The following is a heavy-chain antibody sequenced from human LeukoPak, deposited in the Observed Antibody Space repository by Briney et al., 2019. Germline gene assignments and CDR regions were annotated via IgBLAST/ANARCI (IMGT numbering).Heavy chain of an antibody. CDR1: GFTFSSYA. D-gene: IGHD2-15*01. CDR3: AKEGSSGGDYYYYYGMDV. J-gene: IGHJ6*02. V-gene: IGHV3-23*01. CDR2: ISGSGGST. Sequence: GGSLRLSCAASGFTFSSYAMSWVRQAPGKGLEWASAISGSGGSTYYADSVKGRLTISRDNSKNTLYLQMNSLRAEDTAVYYCAKEGSSGGDYYYYYGMDVWGQGTTVTVSS.